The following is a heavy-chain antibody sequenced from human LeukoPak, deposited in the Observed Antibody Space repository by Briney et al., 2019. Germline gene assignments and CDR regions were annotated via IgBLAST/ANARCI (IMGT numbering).Heavy chain of an antibody. CDR1: GVSISSSNSY. CDR3: ARQTGSGLFILP. J-gene: IGHJ4*02. Sequence: SETLSLTCTVSGVSISSSNSYWGWIRQPPGKGLEWIGSIYHSGNTYYNASLKSQVSISIDTSKNQFSLRLTSVTAADTAVYYCARQTGSGLFILPGGQGTLVTVSS. CDR2: IYHSGNT. V-gene: IGHV4-39*01. D-gene: IGHD3/OR15-3a*01.